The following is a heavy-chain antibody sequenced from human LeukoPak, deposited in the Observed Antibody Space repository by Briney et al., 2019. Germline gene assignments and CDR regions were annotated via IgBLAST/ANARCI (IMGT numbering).Heavy chain of an antibody. V-gene: IGHV3-43*02. J-gene: IGHJ6*03. CDR3: AKEGRFLEWLSYYYYMDV. CDR1: GFTFDDYA. D-gene: IGHD3-3*01. CDR2: ISGDGGST. Sequence: GGSLRLSXAASGFTFDDYAMHWVRQAPGKGLEWVSLISGDGGSTYYADSVKGRFTISRDNSKNSLYLQMNSLRTEDTALYYCAKEGRFLEWLSYYYYMDVWGKGTTVTVSS.